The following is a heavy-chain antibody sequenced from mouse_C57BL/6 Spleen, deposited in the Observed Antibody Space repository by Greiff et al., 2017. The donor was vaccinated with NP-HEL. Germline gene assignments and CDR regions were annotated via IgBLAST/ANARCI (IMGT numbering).Heavy chain of an antibody. V-gene: IGHV14-4*01. Sequence: EVQLQQSGAELVRPGASVKLSCTASGFNIKDDYMHWVKQRPEQGLEWIGWIDPENGDTEYASKFQGKATITADTSSNTAYLQLSSLTSEDTAVYYCTKTTVSFDYWGQGTTLTVSS. CDR3: TKTTVSFDY. CDR1: GFNIKDDY. J-gene: IGHJ2*01. D-gene: IGHD1-1*01. CDR2: IDPENGDT.